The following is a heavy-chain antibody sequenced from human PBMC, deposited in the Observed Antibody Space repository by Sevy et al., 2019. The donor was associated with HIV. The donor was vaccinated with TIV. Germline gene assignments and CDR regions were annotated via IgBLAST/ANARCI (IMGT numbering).Heavy chain of an antibody. D-gene: IGHD1-26*01. J-gene: IGHJ5*02. CDR3: ARGNSGSYGWFDP. Sequence: SETLSLTCTVSGGSISNYYWNWIRQPPGKGLEWIGYIYYSGGTNYNPSLRSRVTMSADTSKNQFSLKLRFVTAGDTARYYCARGNSGSYGWFDPWGQGTLVTVSS. CDR1: GGSISNYY. CDR2: IYYSGGT. V-gene: IGHV4-59*01.